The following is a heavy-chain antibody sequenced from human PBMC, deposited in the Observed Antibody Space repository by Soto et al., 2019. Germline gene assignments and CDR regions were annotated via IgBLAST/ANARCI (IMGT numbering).Heavy chain of an antibody. J-gene: IGHJ5*02. Sequence: QVQLEQSGAEVKKPWSSVKVSCKASGVTSSTHTITWVRQAPGQGLEWMGGIIPLFGTGHKAQKFQGRIAISADKSTSTAYMGLSSLRSDDTAVYFCASGAAMGADHWGQGTLVTVSS. CDR3: ASGAAMGADH. CDR2: IIPLFGTG. V-gene: IGHV1-69*06. D-gene: IGHD5-18*01. CDR1: GVTSSTHT.